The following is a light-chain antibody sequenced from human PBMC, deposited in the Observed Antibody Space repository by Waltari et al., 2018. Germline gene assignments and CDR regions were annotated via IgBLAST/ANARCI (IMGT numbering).Light chain of an antibody. Sequence: QSALTQPPSASGSPGQSVTFSCPGTSSDIGRYGFVSWYRQYPGKAPKLIIYEVTKRPSGVPDRFSGSKSGDTAYLTVSGLQSEDEADYYCAAYAGTNTFFGTGTKVSVL. CDR3: AAYAGTNTF. CDR2: EVT. V-gene: IGLV2-8*01. J-gene: IGLJ1*01. CDR1: SSDIGRYGF.